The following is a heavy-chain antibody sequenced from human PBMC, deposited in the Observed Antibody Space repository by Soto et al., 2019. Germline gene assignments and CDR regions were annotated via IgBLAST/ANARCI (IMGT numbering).Heavy chain of an antibody. CDR1: GFTFSDYW. J-gene: IGHJ6*03. Sequence: PGGSLRLSCAASGFTFSDYWMHWVRQAPGKGLEWVSRIKRDGSTTNYADSVKGRFTISRDNAKNTLYLEMNSLRVEDTADYYCARGAINRYYQAFWGKGTTVIGSS. V-gene: IGHV3-74*01. CDR2: IKRDGSTT. CDR3: ARGAINRYYQAF.